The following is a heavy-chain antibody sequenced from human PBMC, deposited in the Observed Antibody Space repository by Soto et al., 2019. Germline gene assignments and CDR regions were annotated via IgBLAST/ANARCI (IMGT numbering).Heavy chain of an antibody. Sequence: GASVEVACKXSGYTFTSYGISWVRQAPGQGLEWMGWISAYNGNTNYAQKLQGRVTMTTDTSTSTAYMELRSLRSDDTAVYYCARTIFGVVIYYYYYGMDVWGQGTTVTVSS. CDR1: GYTFTSYG. J-gene: IGHJ6*02. CDR3: ARTIFGVVIYYYYYGMDV. V-gene: IGHV1-18*01. D-gene: IGHD3-3*01. CDR2: ISAYNGNT.